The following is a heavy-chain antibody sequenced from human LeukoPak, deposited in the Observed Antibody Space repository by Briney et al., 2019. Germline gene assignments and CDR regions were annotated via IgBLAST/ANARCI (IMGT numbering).Heavy chain of an antibody. CDR1: GFTFSTYS. Sequence: GGSLRLSCAASGFTFSTYSMNWVRQAPGEGLEWVSYIGANSAIFHADSVKGRFTISRDNAKNSLSLQMNSLRDDDTALYYCAREGYYGAFDIWGQGTMVTVSS. J-gene: IGHJ3*02. CDR2: IGANSAI. D-gene: IGHD3-10*01. CDR3: AREGYYGAFDI. V-gene: IGHV3-48*02.